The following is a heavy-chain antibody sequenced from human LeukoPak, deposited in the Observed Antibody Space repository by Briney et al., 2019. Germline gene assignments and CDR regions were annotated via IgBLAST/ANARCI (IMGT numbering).Heavy chain of an antibody. D-gene: IGHD3-9*01. CDR2: IYYSGST. CDR3: ARARYDILTGYYRFIDY. V-gene: IGHV4-59*08. Sequence: SETLSLTCTVSGGSISSYYWSWFRQPPGKGLEWIGYIYYSGSTDYNPSLKSRVTISVDTSKNQFSLKLSSVTAADTAVYYCARARYDILTGYYRFIDYWGQGTLVTVSS. J-gene: IGHJ4*02. CDR1: GGSISSYY.